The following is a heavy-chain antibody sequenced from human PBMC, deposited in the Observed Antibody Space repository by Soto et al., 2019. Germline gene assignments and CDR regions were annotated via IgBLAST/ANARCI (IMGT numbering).Heavy chain of an antibody. D-gene: IGHD3-10*01. CDR1: GFTFSGSA. J-gene: IGHJ4*02. CDR2: IRSKTNNYAT. V-gene: IGHV3-73*02. Sequence: EVQLVESGGGLVQPGESLKLSCAASGFTFSGSALHWVRQASGKGLEWVGRIRSKTNNYATAYAASVTGRFTISRDNAKNSLYLQMNSLRAEDTAVYYCARDWGRYYGSGPVTHFDHWGQGTLVTVSS. CDR3: ARDWGRYYGSGPVTHFDH.